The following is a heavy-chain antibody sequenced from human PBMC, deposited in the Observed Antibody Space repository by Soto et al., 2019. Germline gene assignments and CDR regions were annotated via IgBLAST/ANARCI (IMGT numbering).Heavy chain of an antibody. Sequence: ASVKVSCKASGYTFTGYYMHWVRQAPGQGLEWMGWINPNSGGTNYAQKFQGWVTMTRDTSISTAYMELSRPRSDDTAVYYCARVPIAARPRGWFDPWGQGTLVTVSS. CDR2: INPNSGGT. CDR1: GYTFTGYY. J-gene: IGHJ5*02. D-gene: IGHD6-6*01. V-gene: IGHV1-2*04. CDR3: ARVPIAARPRGWFDP.